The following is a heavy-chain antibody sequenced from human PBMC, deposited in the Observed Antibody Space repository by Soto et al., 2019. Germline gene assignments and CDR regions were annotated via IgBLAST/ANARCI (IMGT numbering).Heavy chain of an antibody. J-gene: IGHJ4*02. V-gene: IGHV3-23*01. CDR2: ITGSSSNL. CDR1: GFTFRDYA. D-gene: IGHD3-9*01. Sequence: EVQLLESGGGLEQPGGSLRLSCAASGFTFRDYAMSWVRQAPGKGLEWVTTITGSSSNLYYSVSVKGRFAISRDNAKNTLYLQMDSLTAEDTAVYYCAKGGAVYGLLTHDYWGQGTLVTVSS. CDR3: AKGGAVYGLLTHDY.